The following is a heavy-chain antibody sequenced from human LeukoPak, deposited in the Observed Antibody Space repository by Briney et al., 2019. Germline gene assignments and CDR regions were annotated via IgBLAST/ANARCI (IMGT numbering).Heavy chain of an antibody. CDR1: GGSFSVYY. CDR3: ARGYCSGGSCHRGHWFDP. J-gene: IGHJ5*02. Sequence: PSETLSLTCAVYGGSFSVYYWSWIRQPPGKGLEWIGEINHSGSTNYNPSLKSRVTISVDTSKNQFSLKLSSVTAADTAVYYCARGYCSGGSCHRGHWFDPWGQGTLVTVSS. CDR2: INHSGST. D-gene: IGHD2-15*01. V-gene: IGHV4-34*01.